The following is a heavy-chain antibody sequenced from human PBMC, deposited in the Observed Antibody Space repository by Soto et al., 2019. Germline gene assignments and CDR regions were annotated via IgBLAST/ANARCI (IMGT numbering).Heavy chain of an antibody. CDR2: ISAYNGNT. J-gene: IGHJ6*02. D-gene: IGHD6-19*01. CDR1: GYTFTSYG. CDR3: ARDLRDMGYSSGWYGYYYYGMDV. Sequence: QVQLVQSGAEVKKPGASVKVSCKASGYTFTSYGISWVRQAPGQGLEWMGWISAYNGNTNYAQKLQGRVTMTTDTATSTAYMELRSLRSDDTAVYYCARDLRDMGYSSGWYGYYYYGMDVWGQGTTVTVSS. V-gene: IGHV1-18*04.